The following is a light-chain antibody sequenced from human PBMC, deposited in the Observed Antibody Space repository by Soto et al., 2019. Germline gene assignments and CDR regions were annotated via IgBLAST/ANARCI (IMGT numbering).Light chain of an antibody. Sequence: EIVLTQSPATLSLSPGERATLSCRASQSVSSYLAWYQQKPGQAPRLLIYDASNRATGIPARFSGSGSGTDFTLPISSLEPADFAVYYCQQRSNWPPRITFGQGTRLEIK. CDR1: QSVSSY. J-gene: IGKJ5*01. CDR3: QQRSNWPPRIT. CDR2: DAS. V-gene: IGKV3-11*01.